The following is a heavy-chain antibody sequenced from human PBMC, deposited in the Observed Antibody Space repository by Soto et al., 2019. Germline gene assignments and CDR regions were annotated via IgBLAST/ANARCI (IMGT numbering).Heavy chain of an antibody. CDR1: GYTFTNYA. D-gene: IGHD2-2*01. Sequence: QVPLVQSGAEVEKPGASVKVSCKASGYTFTNYAVHWVRQAPGQRLEWMGGINAGNGNTRFSQNLQGRVTITRDTSARTVYMGLSSLRSEDTAVYYCARGHLAVVPVASWFYYMDVWGKGTTVTVSS. CDR3: ARGHLAVVPVASWFYYMDV. V-gene: IGHV1-3*01. J-gene: IGHJ6*03. CDR2: INAGNGNT.